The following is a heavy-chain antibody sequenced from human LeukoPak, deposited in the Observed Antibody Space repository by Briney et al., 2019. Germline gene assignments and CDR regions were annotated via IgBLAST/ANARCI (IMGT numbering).Heavy chain of an antibody. J-gene: IGHJ4*02. CDR2: ISGSGGDT. Sequence: GGSLRLSCAASGFTFSNFLMTWVRQAPGKGPEWVSAISGSGGDTYYADSVKGRFTISRDNSKNTLYLQMNSLRAEDTAVYYCAKERGYSYGAFDYWGQGTLVTVSS. CDR3: AKERGYSYGAFDY. D-gene: IGHD5-18*01. V-gene: IGHV3-23*01. CDR1: GFTFSNFL.